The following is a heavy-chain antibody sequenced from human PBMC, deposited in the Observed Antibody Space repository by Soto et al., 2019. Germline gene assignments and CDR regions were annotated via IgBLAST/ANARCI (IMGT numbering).Heavy chain of an antibody. J-gene: IGHJ4*02. D-gene: IGHD6-25*01. CDR3: GSQRVQNYFDF. CDR2: LYYNVGT. CDR1: GSSIMSRGYY. V-gene: IGHV4-39*07. Sequence: PSATLSLTCTVSGSSIMSRGYYWGWIRQPPGRGLEWIGSLYYNVGTYYNPSLKSRVTISVDRSKNQFSLKLSSVTAADTVLYYCGSQRVQNYFDFWGQGTLVTVPS.